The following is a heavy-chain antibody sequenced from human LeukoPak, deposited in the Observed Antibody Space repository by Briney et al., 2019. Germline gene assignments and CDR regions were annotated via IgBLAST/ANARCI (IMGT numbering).Heavy chain of an antibody. V-gene: IGHV1-46*01. CDR2: INPSGGST. CDR3: ARGSSSYYFDY. Sequence: GAPVKVSCKASGYTFTSYYMHWVRQAPGQGLEWMGIINPSGGSTSYAQKFQGRVTMTRDMSTSTVYMELSSLRSEDTAVYYCARGSSSYYFDYWGQGTLVTVSS. J-gene: IGHJ4*02. CDR1: GYTFTSYY. D-gene: IGHD6-13*01.